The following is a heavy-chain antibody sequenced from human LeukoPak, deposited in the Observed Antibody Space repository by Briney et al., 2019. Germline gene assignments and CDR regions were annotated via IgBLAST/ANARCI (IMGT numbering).Heavy chain of an antibody. Sequence: GGSLRLSCAASGFTFFNYWMSWVRQAPGKGLEWVANIDLEGSQRFYVDSLKGRFTISRDNANNLVYLQMNSLRAEDTAVYYCARWPLVWNYGGNSYFDYWGQGTLVTVSS. J-gene: IGHJ4*02. CDR2: IDLEGSQR. V-gene: IGHV3-7*01. D-gene: IGHD4-23*01. CDR1: GFTFFNYW. CDR3: ARWPLVWNYGGNSYFDY.